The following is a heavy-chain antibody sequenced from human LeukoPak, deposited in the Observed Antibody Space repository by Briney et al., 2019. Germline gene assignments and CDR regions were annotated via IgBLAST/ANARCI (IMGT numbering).Heavy chain of an antibody. D-gene: IGHD3-22*01. CDR1: GFTFSSYG. J-gene: IGHJ4*02. CDR2: ISYDGSNK. Sequence: GGSLRLSCAASGFTFSSYGMHWVRQAPGKGLEWVAVISYDGSNKYYADSVKGRFTISRDNSKNTLYLQMNSLRAEDTAVYYCARGQAQYYYDLGYWGQGTLVTVSS. CDR3: ARGQAQYYYDLGY. V-gene: IGHV3-30*03.